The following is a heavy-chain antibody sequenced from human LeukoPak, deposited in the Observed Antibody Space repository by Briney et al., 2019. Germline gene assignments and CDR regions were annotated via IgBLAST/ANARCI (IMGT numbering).Heavy chain of an antibody. CDR1: GFTFSNYN. Sequence: GGSLRLSCAASGFTFSNYNMNWVRQAPGKGLEWVSSISSSSSYIYYADSVKGRFTISRDNAKNSLYLQMNSLRAEDTAVYYCARGGLRIAAAVWGQGTLVTVSS. J-gene: IGHJ4*02. V-gene: IGHV3-21*01. CDR3: ARGGLRIAAAV. D-gene: IGHD6-13*01. CDR2: ISSSSSYI.